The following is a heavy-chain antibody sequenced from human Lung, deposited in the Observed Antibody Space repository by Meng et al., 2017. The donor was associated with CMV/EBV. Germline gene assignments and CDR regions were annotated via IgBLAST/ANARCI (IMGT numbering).Heavy chain of an antibody. Sequence: SVXVSCKASGGTFSSYTVNWVRQAPGQGLEWMGRVIPMFGATNYTQKFQGRVTITTDESTSTAYMELSSLRSEDTAVYYCAREPEATYPEYDGYYFDYWGQGTLVTVSS. CDR2: VIPMFGAT. D-gene: IGHD3-16*01. CDR1: GGTFSSYT. CDR3: AREPEATYPEYDGYYFDY. J-gene: IGHJ4*02. V-gene: IGHV1-69*05.